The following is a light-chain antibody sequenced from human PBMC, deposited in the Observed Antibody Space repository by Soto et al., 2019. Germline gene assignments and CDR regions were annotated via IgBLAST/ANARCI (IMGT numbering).Light chain of an antibody. CDR2: VRSDGRH. Sequence: QSVLTQSPSASASLGASVKLTCTLSSGHSSYTIAWHQQQPEKGPRYLMKVRSDGRHSKGDGIPDRFSGSSSGAERYLTISSLQSEDEADYYCQTWGTGILVFGGGTKLTVL. V-gene: IGLV4-69*02. J-gene: IGLJ3*02. CDR1: SGHSSYT. CDR3: QTWGTGILV.